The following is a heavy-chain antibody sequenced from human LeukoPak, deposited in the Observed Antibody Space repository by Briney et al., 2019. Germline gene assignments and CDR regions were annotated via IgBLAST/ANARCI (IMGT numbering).Heavy chain of an antibody. CDR3: AAQGVFSHGGY. CDR1: GFTVSNNY. CDR2: IYSGGST. J-gene: IGHJ4*02. Sequence: GGSLSLSCAASGFTVSNNYMSWVRQAPGKGLEWVSVIYSGGSTYYTDSVKGRFTISRDTSKNPLYLQMNSLRAEDTAVYYCAAQGVFSHGGYWGQGTLVTVSS. D-gene: IGHD3-16*01. V-gene: IGHV3-53*01.